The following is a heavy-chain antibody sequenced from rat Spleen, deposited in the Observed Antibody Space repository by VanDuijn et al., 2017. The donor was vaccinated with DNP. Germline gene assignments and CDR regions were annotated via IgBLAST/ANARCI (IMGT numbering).Heavy chain of an antibody. D-gene: IGHD1-4*01. Sequence: EVQLVESGGGLVQPGRSLKLSCAAAGVTFSDFNMAWVRQVPKKGLEWVATILYDGSVTYYGDSVKGRFTISRDNAKSTLYLQMDSLRSADTATYYCATGQYGYNYWGQGVMVTVSS. CDR3: ATGQYGYNY. J-gene: IGHJ2*01. CDR1: GVTFSDFN. CDR2: ILYDGSVT. V-gene: IGHV5S10*01.